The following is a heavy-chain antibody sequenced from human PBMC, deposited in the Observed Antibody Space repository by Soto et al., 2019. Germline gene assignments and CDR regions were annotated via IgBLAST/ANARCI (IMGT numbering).Heavy chain of an antibody. CDR3: ARADYDSSGYSYYYYYGMDV. V-gene: IGHV1-46*01. CDR2: INPSGGST. Sequence: PVKRSRKTSGYTFTSHWVDWLRQAPGQGLEWMGIINPSGGSTSYAQKFQGRVTMTRDTSTSTVYMELSSLRSEDTAVYYCARADYDSSGYSYYYYYGMDVWGQGTTVTVSS. J-gene: IGHJ6*02. D-gene: IGHD3-22*01. CDR1: GYTFTSHW.